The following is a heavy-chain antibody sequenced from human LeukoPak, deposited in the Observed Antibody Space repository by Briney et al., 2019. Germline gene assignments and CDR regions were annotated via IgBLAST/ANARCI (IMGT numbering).Heavy chain of an antibody. D-gene: IGHD5-24*01. V-gene: IGHV4-39*01. CDR1: GGSINSHSYY. CDR3: VRHISTNTGYFDS. Sequence: PSETLSLTCTVSGGSINSHSYYWGWIRQPPGKGLEWIGSVYYDGTSHSNPSLKSRVAVFVDTSRDQFSLDLSFVTAADTALYYCVRHISTNTGYFDSCGQGTLVSVSS. J-gene: IGHJ4*02. CDR2: VYYDGTS.